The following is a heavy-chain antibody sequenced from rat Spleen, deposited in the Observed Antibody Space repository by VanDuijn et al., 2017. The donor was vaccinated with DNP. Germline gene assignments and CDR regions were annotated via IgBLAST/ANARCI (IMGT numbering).Heavy chain of an antibody. J-gene: IGHJ3*01. D-gene: IGHD1-4*01. V-gene: IGHV5-22*01. CDR3: ATSPGPNWFAY. CDR2: ISYHGGNT. Sequence: EVQLVESGGGVVQPGRSLKLSCAASGFTFSNYDMAWVRQAPVKGLEWVASISYHGGNTYYGDSVKGQFTISRDNAKSTLYLQMSKLGSECTATYYCATSPGPNWFAYWGQGTLVTVSS. CDR1: GFTFSNYD.